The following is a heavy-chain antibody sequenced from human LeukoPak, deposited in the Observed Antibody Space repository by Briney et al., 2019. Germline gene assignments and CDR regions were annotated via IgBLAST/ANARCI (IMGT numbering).Heavy chain of an antibody. D-gene: IGHD2-21*02. CDR2: IYSGGST. V-gene: IGHV3-53*01. CDR1: GFTVSSNY. J-gene: IGHJ4*02. CDR3: ARGPLTVVTDY. Sequence: PGGSLRLSCAASGFTVSSNYMSWVRQAQGKGLEWVSVIYSGGSTYYADSVKGRFTISRDNSKNTLYLQMNSLRAEDTAVYYCARGPLTVVTDYWGQGTLVTVSS.